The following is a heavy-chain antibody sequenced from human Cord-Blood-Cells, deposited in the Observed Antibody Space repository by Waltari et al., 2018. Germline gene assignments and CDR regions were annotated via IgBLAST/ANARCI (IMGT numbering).Heavy chain of an antibody. CDR2: IYYSGST. CDR3: ARHPPGGSYYFDY. J-gene: IGHJ4*02. CDR1: GGSTRSYS. V-gene: IGHV4-59*08. D-gene: IGHD1-26*01. Sequence: QVQLQESGPGLVQPSETLSLTCPAPGGSTRSYSWTLTRQPPGKGLEWIGYIYYSGSTNYNPSLKSRVTISVDTSKNQFSLKLSSVTAADTAVYYCARHPPGGSYYFDYWGQGTLVTVSS.